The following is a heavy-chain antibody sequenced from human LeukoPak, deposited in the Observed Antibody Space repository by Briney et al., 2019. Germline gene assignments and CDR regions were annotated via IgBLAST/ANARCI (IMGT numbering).Heavy chain of an antibody. Sequence: ASVKVSCTASGYTFTSYAMNWVRQAPGQGLEWMGWINTNTGNPTYAQGFTGRFVFSLDTSVSTAYLQISSLKAEDTAVYYCARVWRGYSYGYVPLGYWGQGTLVTVSS. CDR3: ARVWRGYSYGYVPLGY. D-gene: IGHD5-18*01. J-gene: IGHJ4*02. V-gene: IGHV7-4-1*02. CDR2: INTNTGNP. CDR1: GYTFTSYA.